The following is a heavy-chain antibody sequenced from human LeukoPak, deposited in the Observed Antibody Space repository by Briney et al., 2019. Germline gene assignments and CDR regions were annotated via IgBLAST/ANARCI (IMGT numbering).Heavy chain of an antibody. J-gene: IGHJ3*02. CDR1: GFTFSSYA. CDR3: ARAGGHSYPSTDAFDI. Sequence: GGSLRLSCAASGFTFSSYAMSWVRQAPGKGLEWVSAISGSGGSTYYADSVKGRFTISRDNSKNTLYLQMNSLRAEDTAVYYCARAGGHSYPSTDAFDIWGQGTMVTVSS. V-gene: IGHV3-23*01. CDR2: ISGSGGST. D-gene: IGHD3-16*01.